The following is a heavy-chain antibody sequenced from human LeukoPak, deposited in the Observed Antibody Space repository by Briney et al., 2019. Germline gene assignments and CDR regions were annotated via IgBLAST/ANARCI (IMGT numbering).Heavy chain of an antibody. CDR2: IYHSGST. J-gene: IGHJ3*02. D-gene: IGHD6-19*01. V-gene: IGHV4-39*07. Sequence: SETLSLTCTVSGGSISSSSYYWGWIRQPPGKGLEWIGSIYHSGSTYYNPSLKSRVTISVDTSKNQFSLKLSSVTAADTAVYYCARAPRQWLHAFDIWGQGTMVTVSS. CDR3: ARAPRQWLHAFDI. CDR1: GGSISSSSYY.